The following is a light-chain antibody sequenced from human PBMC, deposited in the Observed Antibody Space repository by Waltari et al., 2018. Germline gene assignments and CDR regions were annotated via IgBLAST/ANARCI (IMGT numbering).Light chain of an antibody. J-gene: IGLJ2*01. V-gene: IGLV2-8*01. CDR1: RSDVGGYNY. Sequence: QSALTQPPSASGSPGQSATISCTGTRSDVGGYNYVSWYQQHPGKAPKLMIYEVSKRPSGVPDRFSGSKSGNTASLTVSGLQAEDEADYYCSSYAGSTLVFGGGTKLTVL. CDR2: EVS. CDR3: SSYAGSTLV.